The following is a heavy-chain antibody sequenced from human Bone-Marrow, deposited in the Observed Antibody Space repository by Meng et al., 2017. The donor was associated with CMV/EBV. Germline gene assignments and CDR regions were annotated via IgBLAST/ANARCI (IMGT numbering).Heavy chain of an antibody. CDR1: GGSVSNTRYY. CDR2: IYYSGST. D-gene: IGHD7-27*01. Sequence: WETLSLTCTASGGSVSNTRYYWSWIRQPPGQGLEWIGYIYYSGSTNYNPSLKSRVTMSVHTSMNQFPLNLDSVTDADAAVYYCARVSGDLGIWGQGTLVTVSS. J-gene: IGHJ4*02. CDR3: ARVSGDLGI. V-gene: IGHV4-61*01.